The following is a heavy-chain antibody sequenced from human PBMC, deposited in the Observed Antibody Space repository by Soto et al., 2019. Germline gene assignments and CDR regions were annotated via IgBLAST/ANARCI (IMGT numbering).Heavy chain of an antibody. CDR3: AKSAYCSSTNCPAQNWFDP. CDR1: GFPFDDYA. V-gene: IGHV3-9*01. Sequence: GGSLRLSCAASGFPFDDYAIHWVRQPPGKGLEWVSGISWNGGDIEYADSVKGRVTISRDNAKNSLFLQMNSLRLEDTTFYYCAKSAYCSSTNCPAQNWFDPWGQGTLVTVSS. D-gene: IGHD2-2*01. CDR2: ISWNGGDI. J-gene: IGHJ5*02.